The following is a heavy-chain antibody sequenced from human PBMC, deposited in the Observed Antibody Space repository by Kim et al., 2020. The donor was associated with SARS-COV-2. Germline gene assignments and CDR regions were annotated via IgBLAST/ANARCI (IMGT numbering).Heavy chain of an antibody. J-gene: IGHJ4*02. Sequence: SETLSLTCAVYAGSFSGYYWSWIRQPPGKGLEWIGEINHSGSTNYNPSLKSRVTISVDTSKNQFSLKLSSVTAADTAVYYCARGPGYYGSGSYYNVDYWGQGTLVTVSS. V-gene: IGHV4-34*01. CDR1: AGSFSGYY. D-gene: IGHD3-10*01. CDR2: INHSGST. CDR3: ARGPGYYGSGSYYNVDY.